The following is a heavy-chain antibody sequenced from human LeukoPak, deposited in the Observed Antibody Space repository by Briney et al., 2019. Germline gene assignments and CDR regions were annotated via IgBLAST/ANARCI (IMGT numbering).Heavy chain of an antibody. CDR1: GDTFSSNSAA. CDR3: ARDREGSSPLPYYFDY. Sequence: SQTLSLICAVSGDTFSSNSAAWNWIRQSPSRGLEWLVRTYYRSKWYNDYAVSVKSRVTINPDTSKNQFSLQLNSVTPEDTAVYSCARDREGSSPLPYYFDYWGQGTLVTVSS. J-gene: IGHJ4*02. V-gene: IGHV6-1*01. CDR2: TYYRSKWYN. D-gene: IGHD1-26*01.